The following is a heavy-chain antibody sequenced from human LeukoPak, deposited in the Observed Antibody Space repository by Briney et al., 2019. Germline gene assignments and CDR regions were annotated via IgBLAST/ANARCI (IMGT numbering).Heavy chain of an antibody. V-gene: IGHV4-39*07. Sequence: SETLSLTCTVSGGSISSSSYYWGWIRQPPGKGLEWIAYIHDSGSTYYNPSLKSRVSISIDTSKNQFSLKLNSVTAADTALYYCARVVAAAGNNWFDPWGQGTLVTVSS. D-gene: IGHD6-13*01. CDR1: GGSISSSSYY. J-gene: IGHJ5*02. CDR2: IHDSGST. CDR3: ARVVAAAGNNWFDP.